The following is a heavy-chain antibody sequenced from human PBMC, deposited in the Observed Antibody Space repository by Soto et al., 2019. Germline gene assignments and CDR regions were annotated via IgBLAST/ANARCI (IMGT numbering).Heavy chain of an antibody. J-gene: IGHJ4*02. V-gene: IGHV1-18*01. D-gene: IGHD3-22*01. CDR2: INPHNGKT. Sequence: VQLVQRGVEVKKPGASVKVSCEASGYTFTSYKISWLRQAPGQGLEWLGWINPHNGKTDYAQKVQDRVTMTADTSTSTAYMELRSVRSDDTAMYYCARLYSDGSGFYYREFDYWGQGTLVTVSS. CDR3: ARLYSDGSGFYYREFDY. CDR1: GYTFTSYK.